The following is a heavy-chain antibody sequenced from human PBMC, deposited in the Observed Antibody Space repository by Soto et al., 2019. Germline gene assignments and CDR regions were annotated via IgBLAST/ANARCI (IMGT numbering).Heavy chain of an antibody. CDR2: IYWDEDK. Sequence: QITLKESGPTLVKPTQTLTLTCTFSGFSLSTSGVGVSWIRQPPGKALEWLALIYWDEDKRYSPFLGGRLTITQDTSTNAVVLTMPNMAPVDTGTHYCAHKGRRGDAMDVWGQGTTVTVSS. CDR1: GFSLSTSGVG. CDR3: AHKGRRGDAMDV. J-gene: IGHJ6*02. D-gene: IGHD2-15*01. V-gene: IGHV2-5*02.